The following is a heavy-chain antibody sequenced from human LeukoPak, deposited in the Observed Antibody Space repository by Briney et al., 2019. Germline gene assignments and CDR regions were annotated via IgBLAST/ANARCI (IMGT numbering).Heavy chain of an antibody. D-gene: IGHD2-15*01. CDR1: GGTFSSYA. V-gene: IGHV1-69*04. J-gene: IGHJ4*02. CDR2: IIPILGIA. Sequence: GASVKVSCKASGGTFSSYAISWVRQAPGQGLEWMGRIIPILGIANYAQKFQGGVTITADKSTSTAYMELSSLRSEDTAVYYCAAYCSGGSCYSGDWGQGTLVTVSS. CDR3: AAYCSGGSCYSGD.